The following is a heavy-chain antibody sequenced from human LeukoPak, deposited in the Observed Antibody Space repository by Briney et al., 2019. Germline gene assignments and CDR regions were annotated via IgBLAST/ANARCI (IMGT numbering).Heavy chain of an antibody. D-gene: IGHD6-13*01. CDR1: GGSISSYY. J-gene: IGHJ6*02. CDR2: IYYSGST. V-gene: IGHV4-59*08. CDR3: ATLSGIAAAGPSMDV. Sequence: PSETLSLTCTVSGGSISSYYWSWIRQPPGKGLEWIGYIYYSGSTNYNPSLKSRVTISVDTSKNQFSLKLSSVTAADTAVYYCATLSGIAAAGPSMDVWGQGTTVTVSS.